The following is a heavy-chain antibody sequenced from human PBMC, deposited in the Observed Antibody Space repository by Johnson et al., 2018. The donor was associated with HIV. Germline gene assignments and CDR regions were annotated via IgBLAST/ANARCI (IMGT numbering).Heavy chain of an antibody. CDR2: IKQDGSEK. CDR1: GFIFSSYW. D-gene: IGHD3-9*01. J-gene: IGHJ3*02. V-gene: IGHV3-7*01. Sequence: MQLVESGGGLVQPGGSLRLSCAASGFIFSSYWMSWVRQAPGKGLECVANIKQDGSEKYYVDSVKGRFTISRDNAKNSLYLQMNSLRAEDTAVNYCARSEVRYFDWSYQRGAFDIWGQGTMVTVSS. CDR3: ARSEVRYFDWSYQRGAFDI.